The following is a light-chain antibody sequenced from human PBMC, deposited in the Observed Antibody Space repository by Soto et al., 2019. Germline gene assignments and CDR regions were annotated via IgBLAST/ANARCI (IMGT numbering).Light chain of an antibody. CDR3: QQLNTLPFT. CDR2: EAS. CDR1: HDISTY. J-gene: IGKJ5*01. Sequence: DIPLTQSPSLLSASLGDRVTITCRASHDISTYLAWYQQKPGKAPKLMIYEASTLQSGVPSRFSGSGSGTEFTLTISGLLPEDFATYHCQQLNTLPFTFDQGTRLEIK. V-gene: IGKV1-9*01.